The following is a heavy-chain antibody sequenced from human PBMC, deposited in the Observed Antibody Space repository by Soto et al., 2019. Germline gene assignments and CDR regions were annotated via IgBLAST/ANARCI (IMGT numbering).Heavy chain of an antibody. CDR3: ARERVRFGDGDAFDI. D-gene: IGHD3-10*01. V-gene: IGHV5-51*01. CDR2: IYPGDSDT. CDR1: GYSFTNYW. J-gene: IGHJ3*02. Sequence: GESLKISCKGSGYSFTNYWIGWVRQMPGKGLEWMGIIYPGDSDTRYSPSFQGQVTISADKSISTAYLQWSSLKASDTAMYYCARERVRFGDGDAFDIWGQGTMVTVSS.